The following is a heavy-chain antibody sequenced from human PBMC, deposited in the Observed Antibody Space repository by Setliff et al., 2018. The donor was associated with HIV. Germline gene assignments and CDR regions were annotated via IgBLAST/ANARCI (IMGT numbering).Heavy chain of an antibody. CDR2: IYYSGST. V-gene: IGHV4-61*02. CDR1: GGSISCGSYY. CDR3: ATGQMATRY. J-gene: IGHJ4*02. D-gene: IGHD5-12*01. Sequence: TLSLTCTVSGGSISCGSYYWSWIRQPAGKGLEWIGFIYYSGSTNYNPSLKSRVTISVDSSKNQFSLNLSSVTAADTAVCYCATGQMATRYWGQGTLVTVSS.